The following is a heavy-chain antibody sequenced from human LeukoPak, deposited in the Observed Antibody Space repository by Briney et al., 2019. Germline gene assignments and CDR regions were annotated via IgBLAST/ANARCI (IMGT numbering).Heavy chain of an antibody. CDR1: GYNFANDW. V-gene: IGHV5-51*01. CDR3: ARPPRRGYCSGGSCYRFDAFDI. D-gene: IGHD2-15*01. J-gene: IGHJ3*02. CDR2: IYPDDSDT. Sequence: GESLKISCRGSGYNFANDWIGWVRQMPGKGLEWMGIIYPDDSDTIYSPSFQGQVTISADKSISTAYLQWSSLKASDTAMYYCARPPRRGYCSGGSCYRFDAFDIWGQGTMVTVSS.